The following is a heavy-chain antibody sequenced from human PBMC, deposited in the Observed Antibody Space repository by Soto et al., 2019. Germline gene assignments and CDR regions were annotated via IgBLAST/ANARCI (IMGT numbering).Heavy chain of an antibody. V-gene: IGHV4-39*01. CDR1: GDSISNSRFY. CDR3: ARHNYGSGSTYFDY. J-gene: IGHJ4*02. CDR2: IYHTGNT. D-gene: IGHD3-10*01. Sequence: SETLSLTCSVSGDSISNSRFYWAWIRQPPGKGLEWIGNIYHTGNTYYNPSLKSRVTISVDTSKNQFSLKLNSMTAADTAVYYCARHNYGSGSTYFDYWGQGTLVTVSS.